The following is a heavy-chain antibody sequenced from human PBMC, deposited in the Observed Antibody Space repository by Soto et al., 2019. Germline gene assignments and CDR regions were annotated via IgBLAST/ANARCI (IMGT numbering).Heavy chain of an antibody. CDR2: ISAYNGNT. Sequence: TSVKVSCTDSGYTFTSYGIGWVRQAPGQGPEWMGWISAYNGNTNYAQKLQGRVTLTTDTSTSTAYMELRSRRSDDTAVYYCARGRGIVVVTAIHWFDPWGQGTRVIVS. D-gene: IGHD2-21*02. J-gene: IGHJ5*02. CDR1: GYTFTSYG. CDR3: ARGRGIVVVTAIHWFDP. V-gene: IGHV1-18*01.